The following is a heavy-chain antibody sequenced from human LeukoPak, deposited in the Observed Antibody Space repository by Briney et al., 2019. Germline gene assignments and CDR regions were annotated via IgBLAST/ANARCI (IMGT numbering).Heavy chain of an antibody. CDR2: ISAYNGNT. Sequence: GASVKLSCKASGYTFTSYGISWVRQAPGQGLEWMGWISAYNGNTNYAQKLQARVTMTTDTSTSTAYVELRSLCSDDTAVYYCARDRFGSGSYYTFDYWGQGTLVTVSS. CDR1: GYTFTSYG. CDR3: ARDRFGSGSYYTFDY. V-gene: IGHV1-18*01. J-gene: IGHJ4*02. D-gene: IGHD3-10*01.